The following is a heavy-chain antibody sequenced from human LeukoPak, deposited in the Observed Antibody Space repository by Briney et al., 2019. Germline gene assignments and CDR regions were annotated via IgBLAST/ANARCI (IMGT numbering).Heavy chain of an antibody. J-gene: IGHJ5*02. Sequence: PSETLSLTCAVYGGSFSGYYWSWIRQPPGKGLEWIGEINHSGSTNYNLSLKSRVTISVDTSKNQFSLKLSSVTAADTAVYYCARKCITMIVVVRDYNWFDPWGQGTLVTVSS. CDR1: GGSFSGYY. D-gene: IGHD3-22*01. V-gene: IGHV4-34*01. CDR3: ARKCITMIVVVRDYNWFDP. CDR2: INHSGST.